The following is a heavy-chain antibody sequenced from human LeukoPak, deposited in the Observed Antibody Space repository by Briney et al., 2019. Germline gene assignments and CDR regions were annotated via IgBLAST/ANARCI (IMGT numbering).Heavy chain of an antibody. CDR1: GGSISSGSYY. Sequence: PSETLSLTCTVSGGSISSGSYYWGWIRQPPGKGLEWIGSIYYSGSTYYNPSLKSRVTISVDTSKNQFSLKLSSVTAADTAVYYCARAGWGLSSGWPYFDYWGQGTLVTVSS. CDR2: IYYSGST. V-gene: IGHV4-39*07. J-gene: IGHJ4*02. CDR3: ARAGWGLSSGWPYFDY. D-gene: IGHD6-19*01.